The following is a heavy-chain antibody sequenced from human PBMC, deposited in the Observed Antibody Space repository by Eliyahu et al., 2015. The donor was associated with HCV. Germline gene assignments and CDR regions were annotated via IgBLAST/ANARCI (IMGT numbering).Heavy chain of an antibody. CDR2: MYYSGTT. V-gene: IGHV4-39*01. CDR1: GXSISSSNYY. CDR3: ARHLGSLLLWFGELQRPNAFDI. J-gene: IGHJ3*02. Sequence: QLQLQESGPGLVKPSETLSLTCTVXGXSISSSNYYWGWIRQPPGKGLEWIGTMYYSGTTYYNPSLKSRLTISVDTSKNQFSLKLSSVTAADTAVYYCARHLGSLLLWFGELQRPNAFDIWGQGTMVTVSS. D-gene: IGHD3-10*01.